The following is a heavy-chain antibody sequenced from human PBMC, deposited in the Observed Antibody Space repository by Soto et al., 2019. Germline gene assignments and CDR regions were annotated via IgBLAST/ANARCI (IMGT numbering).Heavy chain of an antibody. CDR2: ISWDGGST. CDR1: GFTFDDYT. Sequence: EVQLVESGGVVVQPGGSLRLSCVASGFTFDDYTMHWVRQAPGKGLEWVSLISWDGGSTYYADSVKGRFTISRDNSKNSLYLQMNSLRTEDTALYYCAKSGYSYDFDYWGQGTLVTVSS. J-gene: IGHJ4*02. CDR3: AKSGYSYDFDY. V-gene: IGHV3-43*01. D-gene: IGHD5-18*01.